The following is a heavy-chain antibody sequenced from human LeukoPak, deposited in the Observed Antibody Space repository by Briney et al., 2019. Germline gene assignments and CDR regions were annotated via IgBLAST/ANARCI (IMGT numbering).Heavy chain of an antibody. Sequence: ASVKVSCKASGYTFTSYGIIWVRQAPGQGLEWMGWISAYNGNTNYAQKLQGRVTMTTDTSTSTAYMELRSLRSDDTAVYYCARDRSIVGATFLGYWGQGTLVTVSS. V-gene: IGHV1-18*01. J-gene: IGHJ4*02. CDR2: ISAYNGNT. CDR3: ARDRSIVGATFLGY. CDR1: GYTFTSYG. D-gene: IGHD1-26*01.